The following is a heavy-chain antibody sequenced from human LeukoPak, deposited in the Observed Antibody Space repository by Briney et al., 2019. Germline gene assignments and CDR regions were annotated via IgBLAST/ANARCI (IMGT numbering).Heavy chain of an antibody. CDR2: IYYSGST. CDR1: GGSISSSSYY. D-gene: IGHD2-15*01. Sequence: SETLSLTCTVSGGSISSSSYYWGWIRQPPGKGLEWIGSIYYSGSTYYNPSLKSRVTISVDTSKNQFSLRLSSVTAADTDVYYCARGLGGPADYYYYMDVWGKGTTVTVSS. V-gene: IGHV4-39*07. CDR3: ARGLGGPADYYYYMDV. J-gene: IGHJ6*03.